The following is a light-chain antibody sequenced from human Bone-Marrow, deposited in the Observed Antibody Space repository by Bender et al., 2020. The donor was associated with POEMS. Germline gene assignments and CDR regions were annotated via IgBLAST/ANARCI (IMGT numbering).Light chain of an antibody. J-gene: IGLJ3*02. Sequence: QSVLTQPPSASGTPGQRVTISCSGGSSNIGAHAVNWYQHLPGTAPKLLIYSSHRRPSEVPDRFSGSRSGTSASLAISGLQSADEADYCCAVCYDSPTGWVFGGGTKLTVL. CDR2: SSH. V-gene: IGLV1-44*01. CDR3: AVCYDSPTGWV. CDR1: SSNIGAHA.